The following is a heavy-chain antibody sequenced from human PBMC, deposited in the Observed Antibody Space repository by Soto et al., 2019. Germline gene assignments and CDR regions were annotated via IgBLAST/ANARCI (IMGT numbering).Heavy chain of an antibody. CDR2: IYYSGST. CDR1: GGSISSSSYY. Sequence: SEALSLTCTVSGGSISSSSYYWGWIRQPPGKGLEWIGSIYYSGSTYYNPSLKSRVTISVDTSKNQFSLKLSSVTAADTAVYYCASLPLTYIVFETNWFYPWGQGTLVTVSS. D-gene: IGHD2-15*01. CDR3: ASLPLTYIVFETNWFYP. J-gene: IGHJ5*02. V-gene: IGHV4-39*01.